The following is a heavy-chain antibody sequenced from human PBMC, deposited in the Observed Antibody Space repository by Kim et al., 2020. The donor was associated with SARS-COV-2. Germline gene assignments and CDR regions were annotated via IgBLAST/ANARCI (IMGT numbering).Heavy chain of an antibody. CDR3: ARETPYYYDSSGPPDY. J-gene: IGHJ4*02. V-gene: IGHV3-30*07. Sequence: VKGRFTISRDNSKNTLYLQMNSLRAEDTAVYYCARETPYYYDSSGPPDYWGQGTLVTVSS. D-gene: IGHD3-22*01.